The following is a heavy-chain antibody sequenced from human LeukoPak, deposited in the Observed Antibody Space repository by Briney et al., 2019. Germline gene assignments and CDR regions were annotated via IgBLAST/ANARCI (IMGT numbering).Heavy chain of an antibody. CDR2: INHSGST. J-gene: IGHJ4*02. CDR3: ARGRVGYSY. CDR1: GGSFSGYY. Sequence: SETLSLTCAVYGGSFSGYYWSWIRQPPGKGLEWIGEINHSGSTNYNPSLKSRVTISVDTSKNQFSLKLSSVTAADTAVYHCARGRVGYSYWGQGTLVTVSS. V-gene: IGHV4-34*01. D-gene: IGHD5-18*01.